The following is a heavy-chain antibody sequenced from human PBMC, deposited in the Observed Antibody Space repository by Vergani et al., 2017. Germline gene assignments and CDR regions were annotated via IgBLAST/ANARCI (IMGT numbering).Heavy chain of an antibody. Sequence: QVQLVQSGAEVKKPGSSVKVSCKASGGTFSSYAISWVRQAPGQGLEWMGRIIPIFGTANYAQKFQGRVTITADESTSTAYMELSSLRSEDTAVYYCASSQPHYYDSRGYPGSLDYWGQGTLVTVSS. D-gene: IGHD3-22*01. CDR1: GGTFSSYA. J-gene: IGHJ4*02. CDR2: IIPIFGTA. V-gene: IGHV1-69*18. CDR3: ASSQPHYYDSRGYPGSLDY.